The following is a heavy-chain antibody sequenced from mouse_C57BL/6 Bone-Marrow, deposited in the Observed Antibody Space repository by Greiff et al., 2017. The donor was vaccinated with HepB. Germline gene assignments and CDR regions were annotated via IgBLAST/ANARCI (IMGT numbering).Heavy chain of an antibody. CDR2: IRSKSNNYAT. D-gene: IGHD1-1*01. Sequence: GGGLVQPKGSLKLSCAASGFSFNTYAMTWVRQAPGKGLEWVARIRSKSNNYATYYADSVKDRFTISRDDSESMLYLQMNNLKTEDTAMYYCVRSVVDWYFDVWGTGTTVTVSS. V-gene: IGHV10-1*01. CDR1: GFSFNTYA. J-gene: IGHJ1*03. CDR3: VRSVVDWYFDV.